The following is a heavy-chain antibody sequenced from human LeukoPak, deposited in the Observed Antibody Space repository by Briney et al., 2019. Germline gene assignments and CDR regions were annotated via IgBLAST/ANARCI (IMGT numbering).Heavy chain of an antibody. CDR1: GGSFSGYY. CDR3: ARSIYSTSSHPYFFDY. V-gene: IGHV4-34*01. J-gene: IGHJ4*02. Sequence: SETLSLTCAVYGGSFSGYYWSWIRQPPGKGLEWIGEINHSGSTNYNPSLKSRVTISVDTSKNQFSLKLTAVTAADTPVYYCARSIYSTSSHPYFFDYWGQGTLVSVSS. D-gene: IGHD6-6*01. CDR2: INHSGST.